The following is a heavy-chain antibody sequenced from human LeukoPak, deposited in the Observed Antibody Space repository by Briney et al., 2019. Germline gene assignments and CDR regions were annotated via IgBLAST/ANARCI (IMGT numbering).Heavy chain of an antibody. Sequence: GASVKVSCKASGGTFSSYAISWVRQAPGQGLEWMGGIIPIFGTANYAQKFQGRVTITADESTSTAYMELSSLRSEDTAVYYCATGYYYDSTYGFQHWGQGTLVTVSS. D-gene: IGHD3-22*01. J-gene: IGHJ1*01. CDR2: IIPIFGTA. CDR3: ATGYYYDSTYGFQH. V-gene: IGHV1-69*13. CDR1: GGTFSSYA.